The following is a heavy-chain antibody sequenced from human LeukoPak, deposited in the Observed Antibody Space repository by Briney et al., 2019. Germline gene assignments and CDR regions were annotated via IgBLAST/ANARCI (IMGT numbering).Heavy chain of an antibody. CDR2: ISGSGGST. CDR3: AKDKEVSSSGDPAFEI. V-gene: IGHV3-23*01. CDR1: GFSFSSFA. Sequence: PGGSLRLSCADSGFSFSSFAMSWVRQAPGKGLEWVSAISGSGGSTYYADSVKGRFTISRDNSRNTLYLQMNSLRVEDTAVYYCAKDKEVSSSGDPAFEIWGQGTMLSVSS. J-gene: IGHJ3*02. D-gene: IGHD6-13*01.